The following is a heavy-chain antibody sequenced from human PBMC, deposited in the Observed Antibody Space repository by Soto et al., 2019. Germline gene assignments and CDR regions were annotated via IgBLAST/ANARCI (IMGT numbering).Heavy chain of an antibody. Sequence: QVQLVESVGGVVQPGRSLRLSCTASGFTFSSFAMHWVRQAPGKGLEWVAVISYDGTSKYFADSVKGRFTISRDNSKNTLYLQMNSLRAEDTAVYFCARDLCSGGSCYSGYWGQGTLVTVSS. J-gene: IGHJ4*02. CDR3: ARDLCSGGSCYSGY. V-gene: IGHV3-30-3*01. CDR1: GFTFSSFA. CDR2: ISYDGTSK. D-gene: IGHD2-15*01.